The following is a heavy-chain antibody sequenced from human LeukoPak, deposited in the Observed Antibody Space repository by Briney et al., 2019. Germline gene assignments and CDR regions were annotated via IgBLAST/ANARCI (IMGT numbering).Heavy chain of an antibody. D-gene: IGHD5-18*01. CDR3: AIGWGYSYGYPADY. CDR1: GFTVSSNY. J-gene: IGHJ4*02. CDR2: IYSGGST. V-gene: IGHV3-53*01. Sequence: PGGSLRLSCAASGFTVSSNYMSWVRQAPGKGLEWASVIYSGGSTYYADSVKGRFTISRDNSKNTLYLQMNSLRAEDTAVYYCAIGWGYSYGYPADYWGQGTLVTVSS.